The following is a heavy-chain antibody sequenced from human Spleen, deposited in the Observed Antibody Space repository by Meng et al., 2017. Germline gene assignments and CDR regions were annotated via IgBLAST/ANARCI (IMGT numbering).Heavy chain of an antibody. CDR1: GGTFSSYA. D-gene: IGHD2-21*02. V-gene: IGHV1-69*13. CDR3: ARGVVTAVMGIYYGMDV. J-gene: IGHJ6*02. Sequence: SVKVSCKASGGTFSSYAISWVRQAPGQGLEWMGGIIPIFGTANYAQKFQGRVTITADESTSTAYMELSSLRSEDTAVYYCARGVVTAVMGIYYGMDVWGQGTTVTVSS. CDR2: IIPIFGTA.